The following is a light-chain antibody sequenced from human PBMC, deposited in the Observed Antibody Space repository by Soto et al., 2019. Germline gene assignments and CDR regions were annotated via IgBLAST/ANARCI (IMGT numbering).Light chain of an antibody. Sequence: EIVLTQSPATLSLSPGERATLSCRASQSVNSFLAWYQQKPGQAPRLLIYDASNRATGIPARFSGSGSETDFTLTISSLEPEDFAVYYCQQRSSLPVTFGQGTRLEIE. CDR3: QQRSSLPVT. J-gene: IGKJ5*01. CDR2: DAS. V-gene: IGKV3-11*01. CDR1: QSVNSF.